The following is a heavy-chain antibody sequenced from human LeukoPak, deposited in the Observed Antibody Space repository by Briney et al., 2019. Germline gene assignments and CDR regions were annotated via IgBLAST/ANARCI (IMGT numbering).Heavy chain of an antibody. D-gene: IGHD6-19*01. Sequence: PGRSLRLSCAASGFTFSSYGMHWVRQAPGKGLEWVAVISYDGSNKYYADSVKGRFTISRDNSKNTLYLQMNSLRAEDTAVYYCASPLGRSSGWYGFPFDYWGQGTLVTVSS. CDR3: ASPLGRSSGWYGFPFDY. CDR2: ISYDGSNK. J-gene: IGHJ4*02. V-gene: IGHV3-30*03. CDR1: GFTFSSYG.